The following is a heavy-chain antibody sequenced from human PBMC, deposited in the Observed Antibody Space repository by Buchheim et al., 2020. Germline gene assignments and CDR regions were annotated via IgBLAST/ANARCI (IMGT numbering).Heavy chain of an antibody. CDR1: GYTFTSYY. Sequence: QVQLVQSGAEVKKPGASVKVSCKASGYTFTSYYVHWVRQAPGQGLEWMGIINPSGAGTSYSQKFQGRVTMTRDTSTSTDYMELSSLRSEETAVYYCARDRGAAAGTSPGYWGQGTL. D-gene: IGHD6-13*01. J-gene: IGHJ4*02. CDR2: INPSGAGT. CDR3: ARDRGAAAGTSPGY. V-gene: IGHV1-46*01.